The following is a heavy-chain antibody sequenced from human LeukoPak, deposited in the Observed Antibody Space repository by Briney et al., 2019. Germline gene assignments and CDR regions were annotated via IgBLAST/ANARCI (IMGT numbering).Heavy chain of an antibody. J-gene: IGHJ2*01. CDR1: GFTFSSHW. CDR2: ISSSSSTI. Sequence: PGGSLRLSCAASGFTFSSHWMHWVRQAPGKGLEWVSYISSSSSTIYYADSVKGRFTISRDNAKNSLYLQVNSLRAEDTAVYYCARDPGGYYDILTGYWANWYFDLWGRGTLVTVSS. V-gene: IGHV3-48*01. D-gene: IGHD3-9*01. CDR3: ARDPGGYYDILTGYWANWYFDL.